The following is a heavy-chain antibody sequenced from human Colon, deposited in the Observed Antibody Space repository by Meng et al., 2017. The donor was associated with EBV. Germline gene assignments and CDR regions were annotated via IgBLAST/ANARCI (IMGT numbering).Heavy chain of an antibody. CDR3: ARVGAYCGGDCYHPR. Sequence: QGHLQESGQALVKPSGTRSLTCAVSGCSLSSRYWWSWVRQPPGKGLEWIEEIYHSGRTNYNPSLKGRVTISVDESKTQFSLRLSSVTAADTAVYYCARVGAYCGGDCYHPRWGQGTLVTVSS. V-gene: IGHV4-4*02. J-gene: IGHJ4*02. CDR1: GCSLSSRYW. CDR2: IYHSGRT. D-gene: IGHD2-21*02.